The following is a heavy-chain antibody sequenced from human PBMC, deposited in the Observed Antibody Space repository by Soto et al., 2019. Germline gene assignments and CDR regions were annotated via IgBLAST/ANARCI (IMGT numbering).Heavy chain of an antibody. CDR1: GDTFTDYY. CDR2: VNPNGGHT. V-gene: IGHV1-46*01. Sequence: QVQLMQSGAEVKKPGASVKVSCKASGDTFTDYYIHWVRQAPGQGLEWMGTVNPNGGHTTYAQHFLGRVTVTRDTSTKARYMELNSLTSDDTAIYDCARGGHVVVVTAALDYWGQGTLVTVSS. J-gene: IGHJ4*02. D-gene: IGHD2-21*02. CDR3: ARGGHVVVVTAALDY.